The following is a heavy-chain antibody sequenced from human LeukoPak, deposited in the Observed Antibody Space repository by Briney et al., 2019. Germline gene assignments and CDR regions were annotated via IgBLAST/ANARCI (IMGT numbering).Heavy chain of an antibody. CDR3: ARESSSAWGRSDH. J-gene: IGHJ5*02. CDR2: TYYRSKWFD. V-gene: IGHV6-1*01. Sequence: SQTLSLTCVISGDRVASNSATWNWIRQSPSRGIEWLGRTYYRSKWFDDFAVSVKTRITIKPDTARNQFSLQMNSVTPDDSAVYYCARESSSAWGRSDHWGQGTLVTVSS. D-gene: IGHD6-19*01. CDR1: GDRVASNSAT.